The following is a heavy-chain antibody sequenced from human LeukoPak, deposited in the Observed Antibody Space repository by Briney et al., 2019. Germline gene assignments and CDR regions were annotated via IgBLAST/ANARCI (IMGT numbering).Heavy chain of an antibody. J-gene: IGHJ6*02. CDR3: ARGTGVTHYYYYGMDV. CDR1: GGSLGGYY. Sequence: SETLSLACAVYGGSLGGYYWSWIRQPPGKGLKWIGEIYHSGSTNDNPSLKSRVTISIDTSKNQFSLKLNSVTAADTAVYYCARGTGVTHYYYYGMDVWGQGTTVTVSS. V-gene: IGHV4-34*01. CDR2: IYHSGST. D-gene: IGHD2-21*02.